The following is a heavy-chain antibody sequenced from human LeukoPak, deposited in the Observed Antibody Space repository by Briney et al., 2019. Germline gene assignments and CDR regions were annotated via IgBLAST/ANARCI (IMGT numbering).Heavy chain of an antibody. CDR2: IYYSGST. J-gene: IGHJ4*02. V-gene: IGHV4-31*03. CDR1: GGSINNGGYY. Sequence: SETLSLTCSVSGGSINNGGYYWSWIRQHPGKGLEWIGYIYYSGSTYYNPSLKSRVTISVDTSKNQFSLKLSSVTAADTAVYFCARGGTSYYYSYWGQGTLVNVSS. CDR3: ARGGTSYYYSY. D-gene: IGHD3-10*01.